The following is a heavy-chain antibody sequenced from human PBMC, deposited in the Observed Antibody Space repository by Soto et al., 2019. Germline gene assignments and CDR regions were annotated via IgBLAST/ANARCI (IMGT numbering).Heavy chain of an antibody. CDR1: GGSFSGYY. CDR3: ARGRSIFGVVSRWFDP. D-gene: IGHD3-3*01. CDR2: INHSGST. J-gene: IGHJ5*02. V-gene: IGHV4-34*01. Sequence: SETLSLTCAVYGGSFSGYYWSWIRQPPGKGLEWIGEINHSGSTNYNPSLKSRVTISVDTSKNQFSLKLSSVTAADTAVYYCARGRSIFGVVSRWFDPWGQGTLVTVSS.